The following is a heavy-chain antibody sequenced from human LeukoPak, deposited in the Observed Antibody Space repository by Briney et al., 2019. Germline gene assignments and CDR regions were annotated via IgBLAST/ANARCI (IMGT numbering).Heavy chain of an antibody. Sequence: GASVKVSCKASGYTFTSYWISWVRQMPGEGLEWMGRIDPGDSFTKYRPSLEGRVTISADKSLSTVYLQWSSLKASDTAIYYCARDGGGVSSWVSHWGQGTLVTVSS. V-gene: IGHV5-10-1*01. J-gene: IGHJ4*02. CDR1: GYTFTSYW. CDR3: ARDGGGVSSWVSH. D-gene: IGHD2-8*02. CDR2: IDPGDSFT.